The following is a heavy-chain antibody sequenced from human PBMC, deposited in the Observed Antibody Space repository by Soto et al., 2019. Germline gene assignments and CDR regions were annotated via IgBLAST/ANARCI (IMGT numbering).Heavy chain of an antibody. Sequence: GGSLRLSCTASGFTFGDYAMSWVRQAPGKGLEWGGFIRSKAYGGTTEYAASVKGRFTISRDDSKSIAYLQMNSLKTEDTAVYYCTRAMVRGVIIPYYYYGMDVWGQEITVSVS. J-gene: IGHJ6*02. V-gene: IGHV3-49*04. CDR3: TRAMVRGVIIPYYYYGMDV. CDR1: GFTFGDYA. D-gene: IGHD3-10*01. CDR2: IRSKAYGGTT.